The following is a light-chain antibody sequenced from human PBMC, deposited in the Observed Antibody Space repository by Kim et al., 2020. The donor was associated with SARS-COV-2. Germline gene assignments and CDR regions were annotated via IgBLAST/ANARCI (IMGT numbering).Light chain of an antibody. Sequence: GSGGARVTTPCRASQSISAYLAWYQHKPGKAPKLLIYDASILESGVPSRFSGSGSWTEFTLTISSLQPDDFAIYYCQQYDSYSRGTFGQGTKLEI. CDR2: DAS. CDR1: QSISAY. CDR3: QQYDSYSRGT. J-gene: IGKJ2*01. V-gene: IGKV1-5*01.